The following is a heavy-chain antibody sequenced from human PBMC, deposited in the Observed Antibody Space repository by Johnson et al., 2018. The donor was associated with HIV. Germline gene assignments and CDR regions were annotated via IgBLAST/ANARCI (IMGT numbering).Heavy chain of an antibody. D-gene: IGHD3-22*01. CDR1: GFTFSNYA. J-gene: IGHJ3*02. CDR3: ARHYYDSSGYSLDAFDI. CDR2: ISYDGSNK. Sequence: QVQLVESGGGVVQPGRSLRLSCAASGFTFSNYAMHWVRQAPGKGLEWVALISYDGSNKYYADSVKGRFTISRDNSKNTLYLQMNSLRAEDTAMYYCARHYYDSSGYSLDAFDIWGQGTMVTVSS. V-gene: IGHV3-30-3*01.